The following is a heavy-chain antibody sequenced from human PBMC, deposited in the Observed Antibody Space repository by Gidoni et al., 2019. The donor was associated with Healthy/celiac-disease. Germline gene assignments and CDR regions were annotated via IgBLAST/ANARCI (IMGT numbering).Heavy chain of an antibody. D-gene: IGHD3-22*01. CDR3: AKAADSSGYPMAAFDI. CDR2: ISWNSGSI. V-gene: IGHV3-9*01. CDR1: GFTLDDYA. Sequence: EVQLVESGGGLVQPGRSLRLSCAASGFTLDDYAMHWVRQAPGKGLEWVSGISWNSGSIGYADSVKGRFTISRDNAKNSLYLQMNSLRAEDTALYYCAKAADSSGYPMAAFDIWGQGTMVTVSS. J-gene: IGHJ3*02.